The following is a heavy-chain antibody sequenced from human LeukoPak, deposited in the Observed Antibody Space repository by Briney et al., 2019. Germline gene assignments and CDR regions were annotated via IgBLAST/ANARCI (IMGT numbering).Heavy chain of an antibody. V-gene: IGHV1-69*13. D-gene: IGHD2-2*01. J-gene: IGHJ5*02. CDR3: ARVVTPRYCSSTSCYWKGWFDP. CDR2: IIASFGTA. CDR1: GGTFSSYA. Sequence: RASVKVSCKASGGTFSSYAISWVRQAPGQGLEWMGGIIASFGTANYAQKFQGRVTISADESSGTAYMELSSLRSEDTAVYYCARVVTPRYCSSTSCYWKGWFDPWGQGTLVTVSS.